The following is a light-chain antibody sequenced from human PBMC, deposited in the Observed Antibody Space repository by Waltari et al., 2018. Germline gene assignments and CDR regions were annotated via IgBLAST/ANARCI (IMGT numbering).Light chain of an antibody. CDR1: IGDIGASNY. V-gene: IGLV2-11*01. Sequence: QSALTQPRSVSGSPGQAVTISCTGTIGDIGASNYISWYQHHPGKAPKLVIFDVSKRPSGVPDRFSGAKYVNPASLISSGLQSDDEGDYYCCSHVGSVDVFGIGTKVTVL. CDR2: DVS. J-gene: IGLJ1*01. CDR3: CSHVGSVDV.